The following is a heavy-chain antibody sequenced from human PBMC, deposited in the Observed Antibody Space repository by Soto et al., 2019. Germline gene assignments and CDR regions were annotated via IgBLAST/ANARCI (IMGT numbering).Heavy chain of an antibody. CDR1: GFTFITYG. J-gene: IGHJ6*02. CDR3: AKDLQSYGDYDYYCYGMDV. Sequence: QVQLVESGGGEVQPGRSLTISCAASGFTFITYGMHWVRQTPGKRLEWVAVISYDGTNKFYSDSVKGRFTISRDNFKNTLTLQMNSLRADDTAVYSCAKDLQSYGDYDYYCYGMDVWGLGTRVTVSS. D-gene: IGHD4-17*01. CDR2: ISYDGTNK. V-gene: IGHV3-30*18.